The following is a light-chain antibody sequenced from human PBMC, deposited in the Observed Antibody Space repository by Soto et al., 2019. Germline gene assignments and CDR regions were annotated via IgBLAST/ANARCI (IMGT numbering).Light chain of an antibody. CDR3: YSYTSSSTYV. Sequence: QSVLTQPASVSGSPGQSITISCSGTGSDVGAYNYVSWYQQHPAKAPKLMIYDVSNRPSGVSDRFSGSKSGNTASLTISGLQAEDEAAYYCYSYTSSSTYVFGSGTKVTVL. CDR1: GSDVGAYNY. CDR2: DVS. J-gene: IGLJ1*01. V-gene: IGLV2-14*01.